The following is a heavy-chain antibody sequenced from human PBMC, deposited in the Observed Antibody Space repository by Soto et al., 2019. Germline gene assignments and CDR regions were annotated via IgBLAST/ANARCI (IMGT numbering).Heavy chain of an antibody. CDR2: LYLGGAP. CDR1: DASITNFF. V-gene: IGHV4-4*07. CDR3: AADSGRGGRAFDH. J-gene: IGHJ4*01. Sequence: QVQIQESGPGLVTPSDTLSLTCTVSDASITNFFWNWVRQPAGGPLEWIGRLYLGGAPTYNPSLRSRLFLSADTSKNQVSLKLPSVTAADTAVYYCAADSGRGGRAFDHWGHGALATVSS. D-gene: IGHD3-10*01.